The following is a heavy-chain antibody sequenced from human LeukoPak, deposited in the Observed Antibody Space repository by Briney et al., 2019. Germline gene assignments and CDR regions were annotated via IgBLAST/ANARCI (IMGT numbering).Heavy chain of an antibody. D-gene: IGHD6-13*01. Sequence: ASVKVSCKASGYTFTSYYMHWVRQAPGQGLEWMGIINPSGGSTSYAQKFQGRVTMTRDTSTSTVYMELSSLRSEDTAVYYCARVGYIAAAANWFDPWGQGTLVTVSS. V-gene: IGHV1-46*01. CDR2: INPSGGST. CDR1: GYTFTSYY. CDR3: ARVGYIAAAANWFDP. J-gene: IGHJ5*02.